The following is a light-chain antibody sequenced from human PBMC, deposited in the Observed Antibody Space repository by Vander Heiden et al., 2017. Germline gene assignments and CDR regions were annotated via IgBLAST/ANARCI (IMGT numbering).Light chain of an antibody. Sequence: SVLTQPPSASGTPGQRVTLSCSGSSSNIGSNYVYWYQQLPGTAPKLLIYRNNQRPSGVPDRFSGSKSGTSASLAISGLRSEDEADYYCAAWDDSLSGLVFGGGTKLTVL. CDR2: RNN. V-gene: IGLV1-47*01. J-gene: IGLJ2*01. CDR3: AAWDDSLSGLV. CDR1: SSNIGSNY.